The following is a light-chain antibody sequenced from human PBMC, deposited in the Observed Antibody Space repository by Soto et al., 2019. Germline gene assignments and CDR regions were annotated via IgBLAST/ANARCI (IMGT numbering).Light chain of an antibody. Sequence: EIVMTQSPATLSVSPGGGATLSCRATQSVSSNVAWYQQKPGQAPILLIYGASNRATGIPDRFSGSESGTDFTLTISRVEPGDFAVYYCQQYGSAPWTFGQGTKVHI. CDR2: GAS. CDR1: QSVSSN. CDR3: QQYGSAPWT. J-gene: IGKJ1*01. V-gene: IGKV3-20*01.